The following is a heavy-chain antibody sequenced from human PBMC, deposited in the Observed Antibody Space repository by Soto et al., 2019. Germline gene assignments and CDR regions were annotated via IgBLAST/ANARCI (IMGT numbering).Heavy chain of an antibody. D-gene: IGHD2-2*01. CDR3: ARVHPWSGYCSSTSCSTGHFEY. Sequence: SETLSLTCAVSGYSISSGYYWGWIRQPPGKGLEWIGSIYHSGSTYYNPSLKSRVTISVDTSKNQFSLKLSSVTAADTAVYYCARVHPWSGYCSSTSCSTGHFEYLGQGTLVTVS. CDR1: GYSISSGYY. J-gene: IGHJ4*02. CDR2: IYHSGST. V-gene: IGHV4-38-2*01.